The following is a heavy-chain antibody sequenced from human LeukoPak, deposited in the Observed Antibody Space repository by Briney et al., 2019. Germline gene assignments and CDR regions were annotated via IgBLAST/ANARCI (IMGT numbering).Heavy chain of an antibody. J-gene: IGHJ4*02. CDR3: ARGGVCCFDY. CDR1: RFIFSSYW. V-gene: IGHV3-74*01. Sequence: GGSLRLFCAASRFIFSSYWIHWVRQAPGKGLVWVSHINSDGSSATYVDSVKGRLTISRDNAKNTVYLQMNSLRAEDTAVYYCARGGVCCFDYWGQGALVTVSS. CDR2: INSDGSSA. D-gene: IGHD2-21*01.